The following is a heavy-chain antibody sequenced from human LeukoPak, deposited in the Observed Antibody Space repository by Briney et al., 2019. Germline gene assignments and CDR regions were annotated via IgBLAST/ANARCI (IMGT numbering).Heavy chain of an antibody. V-gene: IGHV4-59*01. CDR1: GDSISSYY. CDR2: IYYSGST. CDR3: ARAYCSSTSCRGPTHYGMDV. J-gene: IGHJ6*02. D-gene: IGHD2-2*01. Sequence: SETLSLTCTVSGDSISSYYWSWIRQPPGKGLEWIGYIYYSGSTNYNPSLKSRVTISVDTSKNQFSLKLSSVTAADTAVYYCARAYCSSTSCRGPTHYGMDVWGQGTTVTVSS.